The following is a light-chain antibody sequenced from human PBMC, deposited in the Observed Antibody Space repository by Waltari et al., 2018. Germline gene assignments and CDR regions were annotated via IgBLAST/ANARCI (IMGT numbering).Light chain of an antibody. V-gene: IGKV3-20*01. CDR2: DAS. CDR3: QHYVRLPAT. CDR1: QSVSRF. Sequence: EIVLTQSPGTLSLSPGERATLSCRASQSVSRFLAGYQQKPGQAPRLLIYDASTRATGIPDRFSGSGSGTDFSLTISRLEPEDFAVYYCQHYVRLPATFGRGTKVEIK. J-gene: IGKJ1*01.